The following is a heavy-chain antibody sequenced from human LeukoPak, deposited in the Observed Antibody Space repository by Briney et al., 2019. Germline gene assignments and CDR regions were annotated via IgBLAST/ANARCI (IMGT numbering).Heavy chain of an antibody. V-gene: IGHV4-34*01. CDR3: ARINSAPDF. D-gene: IGHD1-26*01. CDR1: GGSFRSYY. J-gene: IGHJ4*02. CDR2: INHRGST. Sequence: SETLSLTRVVYGGSFRSYYWSWIRQTPGKGLEWIGEINHRGSTNYNPSLKRRVTLSVDTSKTQFSLQLNSVTAADTAVYYCARINSAPDFWGQGTLVTVSS.